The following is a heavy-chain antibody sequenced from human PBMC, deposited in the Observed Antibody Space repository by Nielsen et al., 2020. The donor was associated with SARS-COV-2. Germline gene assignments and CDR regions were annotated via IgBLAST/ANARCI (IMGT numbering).Heavy chain of an antibody. Sequence: GESLKISCEASGFTISRYGMHWVRQAPGKGLEWVSGISWNSGSIGYADSVKGRFTISRDNAKNSLYLQMNSLRAEDTAVYYCARSLGGPIYYYFYMDVWGKGTTVTVSS. CDR2: ISWNSGSI. J-gene: IGHJ6*03. V-gene: IGHV3-48*01. CDR1: GFTISRYG. CDR3: ARSLGGPIYYYFYMDV. D-gene: IGHD3-16*01.